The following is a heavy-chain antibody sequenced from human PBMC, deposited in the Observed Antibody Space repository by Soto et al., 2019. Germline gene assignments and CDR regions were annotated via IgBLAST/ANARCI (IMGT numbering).Heavy chain of an antibody. CDR1: VYSFTSYW. V-gene: IGHV5-10-1*01. CDR2: IDPSDSYT. Sequence: PGESLKISCKGSVYSFTSYWISWVRQMPGKGLEWMGRIDPSDSYTNYSPSFQGHVTISADKSISTAYLQWSSLKASDTAMYYCARHDIVLMVYASDPSGMDVWGQGTTVTVSS. D-gene: IGHD2-8*01. CDR3: ARHDIVLMVYASDPSGMDV. J-gene: IGHJ6*02.